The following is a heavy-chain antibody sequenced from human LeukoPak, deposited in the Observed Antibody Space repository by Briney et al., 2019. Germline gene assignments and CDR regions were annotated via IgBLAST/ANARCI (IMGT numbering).Heavy chain of an antibody. J-gene: IGHJ3*02. CDR3: ARVTDGGVFDM. D-gene: IGHD2-8*02. CDR1: GFTVSNSY. V-gene: IGHV3-53*01. Sequence: SGGSLRLSCAASGFTVSNSYMSWVRQAPGKGPEWVSVIYSGGSTYYADSVKGRFTISRDNSKNTLYLQMSSLRAEDTAVYYCARVTDGGVFDMWGQGTMVTVSS. CDR2: IYSGGST.